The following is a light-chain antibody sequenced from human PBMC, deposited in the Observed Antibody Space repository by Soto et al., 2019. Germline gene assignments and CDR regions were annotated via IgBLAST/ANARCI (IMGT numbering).Light chain of an antibody. CDR1: QSVSSN. CDR3: QQYNNWPMYT. Sequence: EIVLTQSPATLSVSPGERATLSCRASQSVSSNLAWYQHKPGQAPRLLIYAASTRATGIPARFSGSGSGTEFTLTISSLQSEDFAVYYCQQYNNWPMYTFGQGTKLEIK. V-gene: IGKV3-15*01. CDR2: AAS. J-gene: IGKJ2*01.